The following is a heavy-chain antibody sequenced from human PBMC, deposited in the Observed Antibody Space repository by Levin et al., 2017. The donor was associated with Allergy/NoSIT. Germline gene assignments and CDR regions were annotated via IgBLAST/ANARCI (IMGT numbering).Heavy chain of an antibody. Sequence: PGESLKISCAASGFTFSSYWMSWVRQAPGKGLEWVANIKQDGGERYYVDSVKGRFIISRDNAKKSLYLQLYSLRAEDTAVYYCARSLELAYCGGDCRGGFDPWGQGTLVTVSS. D-gene: IGHD2-21*02. CDR2: IKQDGGER. CDR1: GFTFSSYW. J-gene: IGHJ5*02. CDR3: ARSLELAYCGGDCRGGFDP. V-gene: IGHV3-7*01.